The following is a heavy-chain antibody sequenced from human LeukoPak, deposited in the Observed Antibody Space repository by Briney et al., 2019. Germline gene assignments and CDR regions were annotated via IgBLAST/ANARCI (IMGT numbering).Heavy chain of an antibody. CDR1: GYTFTGYY. V-gene: IGHV1-2*02. CDR3: ARDRGGYSSSWYYFDY. Sequence: GASVKVSCKASGYTFTGYYMHWVRQAPGQGLEWMGWINPNSGGTNYAQKFQGRVTMTRDTSISTAYMELSRLRSDDTAVYYCARDRGGYSSSWYYFDYWGQGTLVTVSS. J-gene: IGHJ4*02. D-gene: IGHD6-13*01. CDR2: INPNSGGT.